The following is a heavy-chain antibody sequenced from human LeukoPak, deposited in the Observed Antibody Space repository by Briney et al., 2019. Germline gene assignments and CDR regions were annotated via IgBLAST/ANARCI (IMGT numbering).Heavy chain of an antibody. Sequence: PSETLSLTCAVYGGSFSGYYWSWIRQPPGKGLEWIGEINHSGSTNYNPSLKSRVTISVDTSKNQFSLKLSSVTAADTAVYYCASTWIQLSLFAFDIWGQGTMVTVSS. V-gene: IGHV4-34*01. CDR2: INHSGST. CDR3: ASTWIQLSLFAFDI. D-gene: IGHD5-18*01. CDR1: GGSFSGYY. J-gene: IGHJ3*02.